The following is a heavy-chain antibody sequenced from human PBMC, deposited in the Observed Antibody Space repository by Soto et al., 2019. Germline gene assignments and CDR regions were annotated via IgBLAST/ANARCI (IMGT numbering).Heavy chain of an antibody. D-gene: IGHD1-1*01. V-gene: IGHV2-5*02. J-gene: IGHJ4*02. CDR3: AHRLSGYNWNGGFFDY. Sequence: QITLKESGPTRVKPTQTLTLTCTFSGFSLTSRPLGVGWIRPPPGKALEWLVFIYWDDDKRYSPSLKNRLTIPKDTSGNQVVLTMTHMDPVDTATYYCAHRLSGYNWNGGFFDYWGQGVLVTLSS. CDR1: GFSLTSRPLG. CDR2: IYWDDDK.